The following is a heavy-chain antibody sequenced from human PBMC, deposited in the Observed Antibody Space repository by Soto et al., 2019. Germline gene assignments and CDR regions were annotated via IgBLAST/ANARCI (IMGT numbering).Heavy chain of an antibody. Sequence: QVQLVQSRGEVKKPGASVKVSCKTSGYSFTTYGFSWVRQAPGQGLEWMGWISGYNGNTNYAQKFQGRVTMTTDTSTSTAYMELRSLRSDDTAVYYCAREGPAPYYYYGMDVWGHGSTVTVSS. J-gene: IGHJ6*02. CDR3: AREGPAPYYYYGMDV. CDR1: GYSFTTYG. V-gene: IGHV1-18*01. CDR2: ISGYNGNT.